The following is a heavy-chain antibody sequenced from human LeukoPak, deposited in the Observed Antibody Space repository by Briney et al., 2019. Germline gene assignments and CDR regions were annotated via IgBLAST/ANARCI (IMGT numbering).Heavy chain of an antibody. J-gene: IGHJ6*02. CDR3: ARDCKVHHDYYDSSGYPGQSDV. Sequence: HPGGSLRLSCAASGFTFSIYWMSWVRQAPGKGLEWVTNINQDGRQKYYVDSVKGRFTISRDNAKNSFFLQMNSLRAEDTAVYYCARDCKVHHDYYDSSGYPGQSDVWGQGTTVTVSS. D-gene: IGHD3-22*01. V-gene: IGHV3-7*01. CDR1: GFTFSIYW. CDR2: INQDGRQK.